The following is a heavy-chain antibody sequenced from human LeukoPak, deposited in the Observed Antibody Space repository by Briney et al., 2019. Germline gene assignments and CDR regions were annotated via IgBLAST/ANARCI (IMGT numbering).Heavy chain of an antibody. V-gene: IGHV4-34*01. Sequence: SETLSLTCAVYGGSFSGYYWSWIRQPPGKWLEWIGEINHSGSTNYNPSLKSRVTISVDTSKNQFSLKLSSVTAADTAVYYCARGPIYGSFDYWGQGTLVTVSS. CDR1: GGSFSGYY. CDR3: ARGPIYGSFDY. D-gene: IGHD3-10*01. J-gene: IGHJ4*02. CDR2: INHSGST.